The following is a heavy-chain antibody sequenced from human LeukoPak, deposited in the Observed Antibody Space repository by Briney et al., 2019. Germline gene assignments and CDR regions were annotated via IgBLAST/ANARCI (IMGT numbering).Heavy chain of an antibody. J-gene: IGHJ3*02. CDR2: IYHSGST. CDR1: GYSISSGYY. CDR3: ARRVSHDAFDI. V-gene: IGHV4-38-2*01. Sequence: PSETPSLTCAVSGYSISSGYYWGWIRQPPGKGLEWIGSIYHSGSTYYNPSLKSRVTISVDTSKNQFSPKLSSVTAADTAVYYCARRVSHDAFDIWGQGTMVTVSS.